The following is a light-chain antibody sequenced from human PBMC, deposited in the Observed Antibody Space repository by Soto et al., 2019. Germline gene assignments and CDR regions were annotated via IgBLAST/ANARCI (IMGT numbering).Light chain of an antibody. V-gene: IGKV1-5*01. CDR1: QSISSW. CDR2: DAS. J-gene: IGKJ4*01. CDR3: QQFNSYSGT. Sequence: DIQMTQSPSTLSASVGDRVTITCRASQSISSWLAWYQQKPGKAPKLLIYDASSLESGVPSRFSGSGSGTEFTLTISSLLPDDCATYYCQQFNSYSGTFGGGTKVEIK.